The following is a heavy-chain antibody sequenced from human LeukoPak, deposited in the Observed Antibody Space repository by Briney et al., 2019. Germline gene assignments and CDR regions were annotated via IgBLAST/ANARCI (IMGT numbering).Heavy chain of an antibody. D-gene: IGHD6-19*01. CDR1: GFTLSSYS. J-gene: IGHJ4*02. CDR2: INTATDI. CDR3: ARDNSGWSRDY. Sequence: GGSLRLSCAASGFTLSSYSVSWVRQAPGKGLEWVSTINTATDIIYADSEKGRFTISGDNARDSLFLQMNSLRVEDTAIYYCARDNSGWSRDYWVQGTLVTVSS. V-gene: IGHV3-21*01.